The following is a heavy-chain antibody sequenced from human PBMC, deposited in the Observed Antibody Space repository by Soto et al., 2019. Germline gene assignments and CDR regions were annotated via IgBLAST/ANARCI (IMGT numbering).Heavy chain of an antibody. CDR2: GSYSGTT. CDR1: GVSVSSGSFY. Sequence: QVPLQESGPGLVKPSETLSLTCTVSGVSVSSGSFYWAWIRQPPGKGLEWIGFGSYSGTTNYKPSLTSPVTISVDTSRSQISLKVSSLTAADTAVYYCARGATVTQYDYWGQGTLVTVSS. J-gene: IGHJ4*02. CDR3: ARGATVTQYDY. V-gene: IGHV4-61*01. D-gene: IGHD4-17*01.